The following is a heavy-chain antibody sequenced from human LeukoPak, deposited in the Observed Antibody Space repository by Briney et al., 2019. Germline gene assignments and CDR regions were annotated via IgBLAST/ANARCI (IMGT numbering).Heavy chain of an antibody. CDR3: AKEYSSSSRWDY. V-gene: IGHV4-59*02. CDR1: GGSVSSYF. D-gene: IGHD6-6*01. CDR2: IYNSGIT. Sequence: SETLSLTCTVSGGSVSSYFWSWIRQPPGKGLEWIWYIYNSGITNYNPSLKSRVTMSVDTSKNQFSLMLRSVTAADTAVYYCAKEYSSSSRWDYWGQGTLVTVSS. J-gene: IGHJ4*02.